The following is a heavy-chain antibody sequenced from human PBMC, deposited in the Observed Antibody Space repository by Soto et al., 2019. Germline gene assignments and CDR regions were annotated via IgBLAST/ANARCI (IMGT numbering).Heavy chain of an antibody. CDR1: GFTFSDYY. CDR2: ISSSSSYT. Sequence: GGSLRLSCAASGFTFSDYYMSWIRQAPGKGLEWVSYISSSSSYTNYADYVKGRFTISRDNAKNSLYLQMNSLRAEDTAVYYCARGLKYYDFWSGYYYYYYGMDVWGQGTTVTVSS. D-gene: IGHD3-3*01. CDR3: ARGLKYYDFWSGYYYYYYGMDV. V-gene: IGHV3-11*05. J-gene: IGHJ6*02.